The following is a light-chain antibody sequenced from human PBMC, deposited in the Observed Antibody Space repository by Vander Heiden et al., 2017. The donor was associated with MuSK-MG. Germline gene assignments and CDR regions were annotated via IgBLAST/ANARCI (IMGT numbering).Light chain of an antibody. CDR1: QSVSSA. Sequence: ILWTQPPASLSLSPGERAPLSCSASQSVSSAFVWSHQQAGQAPRLLIYDVSNRATGIQARFSGSGSGTDFTLTINSLEPEDFAVYYCQQRSNWPLTFGGGTKVEIK. V-gene: IGKV3-11*01. CDR2: DVS. J-gene: IGKJ4*01. CDR3: QQRSNWPLT.